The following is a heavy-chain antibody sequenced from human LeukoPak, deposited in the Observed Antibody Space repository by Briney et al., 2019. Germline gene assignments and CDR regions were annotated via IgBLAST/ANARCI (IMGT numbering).Heavy chain of an antibody. J-gene: IGHJ4*02. CDR1: GYIXTDYY. D-gene: IGHD6-13*01. CDR3: ARDLGYSSSWYF. CDR2: INPHSGAT. V-gene: IGHV1-2*02. Sequence: ASVKVSCKASGYIXTDYYIYWVRQAPGQGLEWMGWINPHSGATNYAQRFQGRVTMTRETFMTTAYMDLSSLTSDDTAVYYCARDLGYSSSWYFWGQGTLVTVSS.